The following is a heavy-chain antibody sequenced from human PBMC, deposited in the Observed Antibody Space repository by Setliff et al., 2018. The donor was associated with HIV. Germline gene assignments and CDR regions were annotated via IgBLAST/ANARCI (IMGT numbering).Heavy chain of an antibody. V-gene: IGHV4-61*09. Sequence: SETLSLTCTVSGGSISSGSYYWGWIRQPAGKGLEWIGHIYTSGSTNYNPSLKSRVTISVDTSKNQFSLKLSSVTAADTAVYYCARASSRLNCSGGSCYRAPYAFDIWGQGTMVTVS. CDR1: GGSISSGSYY. J-gene: IGHJ3*02. CDR2: IYTSGST. D-gene: IGHD2-15*01. CDR3: ARASSRLNCSGGSCYRAPYAFDI.